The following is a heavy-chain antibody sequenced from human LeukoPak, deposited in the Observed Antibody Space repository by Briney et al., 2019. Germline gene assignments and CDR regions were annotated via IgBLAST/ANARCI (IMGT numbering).Heavy chain of an antibody. D-gene: IGHD3-22*01. CDR2: IYSSGST. CDR1: GGSISSGSYY. CDR3: ARGPYSYDSSGAFDI. Sequence: SETLSLTCTVSGGSISSGSYYWSWIRQPAGKGLELIGRIYSSGSTNYNPSLKSRVTISVDTSKNQFSLKLSSVTAADTAVYFCARGPYSYDSSGAFDIWGQGTMVTVSS. J-gene: IGHJ3*02. V-gene: IGHV4-61*02.